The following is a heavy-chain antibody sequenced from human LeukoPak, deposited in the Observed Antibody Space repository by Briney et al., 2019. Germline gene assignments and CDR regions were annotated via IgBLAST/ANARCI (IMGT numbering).Heavy chain of an antibody. V-gene: IGHV3-11*01. D-gene: IGHD4-17*01. CDR2: ISSSGSTI. Sequence: GGSLRLSCAASGFTFSDYYRSWIRQAPGKGLEWVSYISSSGSTIYYEDSVKGRFTISRDNDKNSLYMQMNSLRAEDTAVYYCARADYGDYVDDAFDIWGQGTMVTVSS. CDR1: GFTFSDYY. CDR3: ARADYGDYVDDAFDI. J-gene: IGHJ3*02.